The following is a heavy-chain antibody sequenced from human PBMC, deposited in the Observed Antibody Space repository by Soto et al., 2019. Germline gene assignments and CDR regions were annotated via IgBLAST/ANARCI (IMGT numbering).Heavy chain of an antibody. Sequence: EVQLLESGGGLVQPGGSLRLSCAASGFTFSSYAMSWVRQAPGKGLEWVSAISGSGGSTYYADSVKGRFTISRDNSKNTLYLQMNSLRAEDTAVYYCAKAAYYYDSSGQPDAFDIWGQGTMVTVSS. V-gene: IGHV3-23*01. CDR1: GFTFSSYA. CDR3: AKAAYYYDSSGQPDAFDI. D-gene: IGHD3-22*01. CDR2: ISGSGGST. J-gene: IGHJ3*02.